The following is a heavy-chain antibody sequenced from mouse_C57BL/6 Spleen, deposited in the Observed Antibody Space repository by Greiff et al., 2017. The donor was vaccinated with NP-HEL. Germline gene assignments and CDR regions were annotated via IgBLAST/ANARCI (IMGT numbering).Heavy chain of an antibody. J-gene: IGHJ4*01. Sequence: QVQLQQSGAELVRPGSSVKLSCKASGYTFTSYWMHWVKQRPIQGLEWIGNIDPSDSETHYNQKFKDKATLTVDKSSSTAYMQLSSLTSEDSAVYYCARIGSNYAYYAMDYWGQGTSVTVSS. CDR3: ARIGSNYAYYAMDY. CDR2: IDPSDSET. V-gene: IGHV1-52*01. CDR1: GYTFTSYW. D-gene: IGHD2-5*01.